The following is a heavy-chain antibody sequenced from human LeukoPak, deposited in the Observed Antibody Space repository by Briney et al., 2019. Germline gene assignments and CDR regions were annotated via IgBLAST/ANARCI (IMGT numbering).Heavy chain of an antibody. V-gene: IGHV4-59*01. Sequence: SETLSLTCTVSGGSTSSSYWSWIRQPPGKGLEWIGYIYYSGNTSYNPSLKSRITISVDTSKNQFSLKLTSVTAADTAVYYCASLTSYCSGGICYEGRWFDPWGQGTLVTVSS. CDR1: GGSTSSSY. CDR3: ASLTSYCSGGICYEGRWFDP. CDR2: IYYSGNT. J-gene: IGHJ5*02. D-gene: IGHD2-15*01.